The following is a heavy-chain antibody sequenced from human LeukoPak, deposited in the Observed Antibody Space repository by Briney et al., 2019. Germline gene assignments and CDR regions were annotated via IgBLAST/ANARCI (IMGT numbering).Heavy chain of an antibody. J-gene: IGHJ4*02. CDR2: FDPEDGET. D-gene: IGHD1-26*01. CDR3: ATAGIVGAIPRYYFDY. Sequence: ASVMVSCKVSGYTLTELSMHWVRQAPGKGLEWMGGFDPEDGETIYAQKFQDRVTMTEDTSTDTAYMELSSLRSEGAAVYYCATAGIVGAIPRYYFDYWGQGTLVNVSS. CDR1: GYTLTELS. V-gene: IGHV1-24*01.